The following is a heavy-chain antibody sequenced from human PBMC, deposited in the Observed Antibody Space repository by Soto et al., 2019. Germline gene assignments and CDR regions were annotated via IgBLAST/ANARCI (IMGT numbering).Heavy chain of an antibody. CDR3: AREETYDSGGYAPYYYGMDV. V-gene: IGHV3-48*02. CDR1: GFTFSSYS. Sequence: LRLSCAASGFTFSSYSMNWVRQAPGKGLEWVSYISSSSSTIYYADSVKGRFTISRDNAKNSLYLQMNSLRDEDTAVYYCAREETYDSGGYAPYYYGMDVWGQGTTVTVS. CDR2: ISSSSSTI. D-gene: IGHD3-22*01. J-gene: IGHJ6*02.